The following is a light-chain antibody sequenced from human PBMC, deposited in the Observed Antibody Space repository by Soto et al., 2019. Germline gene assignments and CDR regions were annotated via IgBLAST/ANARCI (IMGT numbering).Light chain of an antibody. Sequence: QSALTQPASVSGSPGQSITISCTGTSSDVGGYNYVSWYQQHPVKAPKLMIYDVTNRPSRVSDRFSGSKSGNTASLTISGLQAEDEADYYCSSYTSSSTPYVFGTRTKLTAL. V-gene: IGLV2-14*01. CDR2: DVT. J-gene: IGLJ1*01. CDR3: SSYTSSSTPYV. CDR1: SSDVGGYNY.